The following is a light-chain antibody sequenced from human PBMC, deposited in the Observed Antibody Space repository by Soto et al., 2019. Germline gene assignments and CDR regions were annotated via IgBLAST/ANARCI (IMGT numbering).Light chain of an antibody. CDR3: QQYGGSPPMYT. CDR1: QTVTTTS. V-gene: IGKV3-20*01. CDR2: HAS. Sequence: EIVLTQSPGTLSLSPGERAMLSCRASQTVTTTSLAWYQQKPGQAPRLLIYHASNRATGIPDRFSGSGSGTDFTLIISKVEPEDSAVYSCQQYGGSPPMYTFGQGTRLEIK. J-gene: IGKJ2*01.